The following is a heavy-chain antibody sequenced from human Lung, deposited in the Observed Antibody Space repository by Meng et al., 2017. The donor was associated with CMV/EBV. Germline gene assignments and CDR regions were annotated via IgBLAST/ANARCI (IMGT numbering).Heavy chain of an antibody. V-gene: IGHV1-2*02. D-gene: IGHD3-22*01. CDR1: GYTFGDCF. J-gene: IGHJ5*02. CDR3: ARNNYYYDSSGSFGL. Sequence: GYTFGDCFIHWVRQAPGQGLEWMGWINPRSGDSKYAQKFQGRVTMTRDTAISATYMEVRRLTYDDTAVYYCARNNYYYDSSGSFGLWGQGALVTVSS. CDR2: INPRSGDS.